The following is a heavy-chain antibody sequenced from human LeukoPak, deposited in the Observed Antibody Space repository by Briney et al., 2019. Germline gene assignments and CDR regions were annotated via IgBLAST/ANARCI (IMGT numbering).Heavy chain of an antibody. CDR2: MNPKSGNT. CDR3: ARVDGSVDY. CDR1: GYTFTNYD. D-gene: IGHD5-24*01. V-gene: IGHV1-8*03. J-gene: IGHJ4*02. Sequence: ASVKVSCKASGYTFTNYDINWVRQATGQGLEWTRWMNPKSGNTGYAQKFQGRVTITRNTSRNTAYMELSSLRSEDTAVYYCARVDGSVDYWGQGTLVTVSS.